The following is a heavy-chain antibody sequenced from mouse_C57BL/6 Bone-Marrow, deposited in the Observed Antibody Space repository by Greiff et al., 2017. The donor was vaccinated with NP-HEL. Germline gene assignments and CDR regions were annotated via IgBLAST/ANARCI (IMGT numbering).Heavy chain of an antibody. V-gene: IGHV1-22*01. Sequence: EVKLVESGPELVKPGASVKMSCKASGYTFTDYNMHWVKQSHGKSLEWIGYINPNNGGTSYNQKFKGKATLTVNKSSSTAYMELRSLTSEDSAVYYCAKREYDYDGGFYYAMDYCGQGTSVTVSS. D-gene: IGHD2-4*01. CDR2: INPNNGGT. CDR1: GYTFTDYN. CDR3: AKREYDYDGGFYYAMDY. J-gene: IGHJ4*01.